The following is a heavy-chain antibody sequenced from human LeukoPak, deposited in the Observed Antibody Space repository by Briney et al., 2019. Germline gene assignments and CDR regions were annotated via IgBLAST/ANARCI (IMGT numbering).Heavy chain of an antibody. D-gene: IGHD7-27*01. V-gene: IGHV4-59*08. CDR3: ARINLPGGTNWFDP. J-gene: IGHJ5*02. CDR1: GDSISSDY. Sequence: SETLSLTCTVSGDSISSDYWSWIRQPPGKGLEWIGSIYYSGSTYYNPSLKSRVTISVDTSKNQFSLKLNSVTAADTAVYYCARINLPGGTNWFDPWGQGTLVTVSS. CDR2: IYYSGST.